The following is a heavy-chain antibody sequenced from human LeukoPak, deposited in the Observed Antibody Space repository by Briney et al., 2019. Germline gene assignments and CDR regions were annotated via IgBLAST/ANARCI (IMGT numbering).Heavy chain of an antibody. V-gene: IGHV3-48*01. CDR1: GFRFSDC. CDR3: ARDYKYAFDN. CDR2: IGISSGNT. J-gene: IGHJ4*02. Sequence: GGSLRLSCAASGFRFSDCMNWVRQAPVKGLEWISYIGISSGNTNYADSVKGRFTISGDKAKNSLYLQMNSLRVEDTAVYYCARDYKYAFDNWGQGTLVTVSS. D-gene: IGHD5-24*01.